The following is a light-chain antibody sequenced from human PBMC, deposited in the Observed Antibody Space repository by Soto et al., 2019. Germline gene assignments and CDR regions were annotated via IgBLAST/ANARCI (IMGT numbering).Light chain of an antibody. J-gene: IGLJ2*01. CDR2: EVS. Sequence: QSVLTQPPSASGSPEQSVTISCTGTSSDVGGYNYVSWYQQHPGKAPKLMIYEVSKRPSGVSDRFSGSKSGNTASLTVSGLQAEDEADYYCSSYAGSNNLVFGGGTKLTVL. CDR1: SSDVGGYNY. V-gene: IGLV2-8*01. CDR3: SSYAGSNNLV.